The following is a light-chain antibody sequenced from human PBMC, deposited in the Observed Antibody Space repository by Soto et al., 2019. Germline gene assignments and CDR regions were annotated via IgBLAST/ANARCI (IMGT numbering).Light chain of an antibody. Sequence: EIVLTQSPGTLSLSPGDRATLSCRASQSISSSTLAWYQKKPGQAPKLLIYLASSRATGIPDRFSGSGSGTDFTLTISRLEPEDFAVYYCQQYGSSPITFGQGTRLEIK. V-gene: IGKV3-20*01. CDR3: QQYGSSPIT. CDR2: LAS. J-gene: IGKJ5*01. CDR1: QSISSST.